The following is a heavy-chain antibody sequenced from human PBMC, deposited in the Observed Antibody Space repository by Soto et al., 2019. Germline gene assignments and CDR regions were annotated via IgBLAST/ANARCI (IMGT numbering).Heavy chain of an antibody. CDR1: GFTFSSYS. CDR2: ISSSSSYI. Sequence: PGGSLRLSCAASGFTFSSYSMNWVRQAPGKGLEWVSSISSSSSYIHYADSVKGRFTISRDNAKNSLYLQMNSLRAEDTAVYYCATISRGPLGLRYGMDVWGQGTTVTVSS. J-gene: IGHJ6*02. V-gene: IGHV3-21*01. CDR3: ATISRGPLGLRYGMDV. D-gene: IGHD3-3*01.